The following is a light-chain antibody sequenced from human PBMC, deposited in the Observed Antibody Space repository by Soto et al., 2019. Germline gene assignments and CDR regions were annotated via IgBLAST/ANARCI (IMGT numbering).Light chain of an antibody. CDR3: QQRSNWPPLT. V-gene: IGKV3-11*01. J-gene: IGKJ4*01. CDR1: ESVSSK. CDR2: DAS. Sequence: EIVMTQSPATLSVSPGEIATLSFSASESVSSKLVWYQQKPGQAPRLLIYDASNRATGIPARFSGSGSGTDFTLTISSLEPEDFAVYYCQQRSNWPPLTFGGGTKVDIK.